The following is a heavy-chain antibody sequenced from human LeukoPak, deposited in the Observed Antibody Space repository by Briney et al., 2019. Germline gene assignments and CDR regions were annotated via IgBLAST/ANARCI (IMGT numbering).Heavy chain of an antibody. D-gene: IGHD3-22*01. CDR3: ARDGSETYYYDSSGYSFDY. J-gene: IGHJ4*02. CDR2: FDPEDGET. Sequence: ASVKVSCKVSGYTLTELSMHWVRQAPGKGLEWMGGFDPEDGETIYAQKFQGRVTMTEDTSTDTAYMELSSLRSEDTAVYYCARDGSETYYYDSSGYSFDYWGQGTLVTVSS. V-gene: IGHV1-24*01. CDR1: GYTLTELS.